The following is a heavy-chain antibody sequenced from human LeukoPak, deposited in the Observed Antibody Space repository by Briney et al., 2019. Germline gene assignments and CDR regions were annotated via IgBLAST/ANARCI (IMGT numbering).Heavy chain of an antibody. Sequence: GGSLRLSCAGSGFTFSSYAMSWVRQAPGKGLEWVSGISGSGGSTYYADSVKGRFTISSDNAEITLHVQMNSRRAEDTAVYDCTKTDIGYCSSLRYPYFVCWGQRTLVTVSS. V-gene: IGHV3-23*01. CDR2: ISGSGGST. CDR3: TKTDIGYCSSLRYPYFVC. J-gene: IGHJ4*02. CDR1: GFTFSSYA. D-gene: IGHD2-2*01.